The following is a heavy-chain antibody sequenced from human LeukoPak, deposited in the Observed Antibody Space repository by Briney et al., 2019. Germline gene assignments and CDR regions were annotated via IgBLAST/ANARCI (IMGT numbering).Heavy chain of an antibody. CDR2: ISGSSNYI. D-gene: IGHD6-13*01. CDR3: ASQIRITAAGYNGLDM. Sequence: TGGSLRLSCAGSGFIYRSYSMDWVRQAPGKGLEWVSLISGSSNYIYYADSVKGRFTISRDNAKNSVYLQMNSLRAEDTAVYYCASQIRITAAGYNGLDMWGQGTVVTVSS. J-gene: IGHJ3*02. CDR1: GFIYRSYS. V-gene: IGHV3-21*01.